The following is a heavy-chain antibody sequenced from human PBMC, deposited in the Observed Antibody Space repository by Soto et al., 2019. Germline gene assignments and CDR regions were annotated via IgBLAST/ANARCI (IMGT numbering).Heavy chain of an antibody. D-gene: IGHD6-13*01. Sequence: GESLKISCKGSGYSFTSYWIGWVRQMPGKGLEWMGIIYPGDSDTRYSPSFQGQVTISADKSISTAYLQWSSLKASDTAMYYCARCTIAAAGTQENWFDPWGQGTLVTVSS. CDR2: IYPGDSDT. J-gene: IGHJ5*02. CDR1: GYSFTSYW. CDR3: ARCTIAAAGTQENWFDP. V-gene: IGHV5-51*01.